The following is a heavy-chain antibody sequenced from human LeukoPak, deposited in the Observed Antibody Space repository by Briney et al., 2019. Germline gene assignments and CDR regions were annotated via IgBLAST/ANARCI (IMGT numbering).Heavy chain of an antibody. V-gene: IGHV3-66*01. Sequence: GGSLRLSCAASGFTVSSNYMSWVRQAPGKGLEWVSVIYSGGSTYYADSVKGRFTISRDNSKNTLYLQMNSLRAEDTAVYYCAREVSYYYYDSSGSYDAFDIWGQGTMATVSS. CDR1: GFTVSSNY. CDR3: AREVSYYYYDSSGSYDAFDI. D-gene: IGHD3-22*01. J-gene: IGHJ3*02. CDR2: IYSGGST.